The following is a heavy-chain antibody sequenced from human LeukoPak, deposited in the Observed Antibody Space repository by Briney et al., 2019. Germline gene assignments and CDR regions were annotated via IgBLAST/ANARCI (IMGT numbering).Heavy chain of an antibody. J-gene: IGHJ5*02. V-gene: IGHV4-4*02. CDR2: IYHSGST. D-gene: IGHD5-18*01. CDR3: ARGRYSYGYRNWFDP. Sequence: PSETLSLTCAVSGASISSGNWWSWVRQPPGKGLEWIGEIYHSGSTNCNPSLKTRVTISVDKSKNQFSLKLSSVTAADTAVYYCARGRYSYGYRNWFDPWGQGTLVTVSS. CDR1: GASISSGNW.